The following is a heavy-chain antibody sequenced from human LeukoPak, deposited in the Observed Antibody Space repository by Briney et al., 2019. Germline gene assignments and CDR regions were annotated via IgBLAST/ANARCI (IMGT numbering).Heavy chain of an antibody. CDR3: ARGLAGTSNWFDP. CDR1: GGSISSGSYY. CDR2: IYYSGST. Sequence: SQTLSLTCTVSGGSISSGSYYWSWIRQPAGKGLEWIGSIYYSGSTYYNPSLKSRVTISVDTSKNQFSLKLSSVTAADTAVYYCARGLAGTSNWFDPWGQGTLVTVSS. V-gene: IGHV4-39*01. D-gene: IGHD1-1*01. J-gene: IGHJ5*02.